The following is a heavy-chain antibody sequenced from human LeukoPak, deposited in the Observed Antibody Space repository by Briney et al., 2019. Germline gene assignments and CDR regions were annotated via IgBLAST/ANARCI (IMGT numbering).Heavy chain of an antibody. V-gene: IGHV4-59*01. Sequence: SETLSLTCFVSVGSIRTYYWNWIRQPPGKGLEWIGYISYSGSTNYNPSLKRPVTISVDTSKNQFSLKLSSVTAAATAVYYCARGYSYVYFDYWGQGTLVTVSS. D-gene: IGHD5-18*01. CDR1: VGSIRTYY. CDR2: ISYSGST. CDR3: ARGYSYVYFDY. J-gene: IGHJ4*02.